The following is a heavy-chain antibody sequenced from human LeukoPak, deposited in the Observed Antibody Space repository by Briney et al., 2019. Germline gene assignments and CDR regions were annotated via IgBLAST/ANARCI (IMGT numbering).Heavy chain of an antibody. V-gene: IGHV4-61*01. Sequence: SSETLSLTCTVSGGSISSSSYYWSWIRQPPGKGLEWIGYIYYSGSTNYNPSLKSRVTISVDTSKNQFSLKLSSVTAADTAVYYCARDSSSSWQVFDYWGQGTLVTVSS. CDR3: ARDSSSSWQVFDY. D-gene: IGHD6-13*01. CDR2: IYYSGST. CDR1: GGSISSSSYY. J-gene: IGHJ4*02.